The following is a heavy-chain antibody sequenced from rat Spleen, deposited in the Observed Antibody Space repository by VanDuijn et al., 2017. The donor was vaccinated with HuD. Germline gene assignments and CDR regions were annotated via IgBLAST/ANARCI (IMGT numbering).Heavy chain of an antibody. CDR2: INVGGDIT. Sequence: EVQLVESGGGLVQPGRSMKLSCAASKFTFSNDAMAWVLQAPTKGLEWVASINVGGDITYYRDSVKGRFTISRDNAKSTLYLHMDGLRSEDTATYYCARDGYNNPFDYWGQGTLVTVSS. D-gene: IGHD1-10*01. CDR1: KFTFSNDA. V-gene: IGHV5-25*01. J-gene: IGHJ3*01. CDR3: ARDGYNNPFDY.